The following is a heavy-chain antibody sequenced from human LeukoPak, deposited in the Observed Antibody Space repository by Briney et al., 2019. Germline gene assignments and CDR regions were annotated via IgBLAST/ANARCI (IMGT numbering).Heavy chain of an antibody. CDR1: GFNFSSYG. CDR3: AKDGQWELLQGAFDI. Sequence: GGSLRPFWSASGFNFSSYGHHWVRQAPSKGPELVAFIRYDGSNEYYADYVKGPITISRDNSKNTLYLQMNSLRAEDTAVYYCAKDGQWELLQGAFDIWGQGTMVTVSS. J-gene: IGHJ3*02. CDR2: IRYDGSNE. V-gene: IGHV3-30*02. D-gene: IGHD1-26*01.